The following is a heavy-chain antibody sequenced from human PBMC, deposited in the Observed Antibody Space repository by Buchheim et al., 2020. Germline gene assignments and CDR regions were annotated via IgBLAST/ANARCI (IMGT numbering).Heavy chain of an antibody. V-gene: IGHV3-30*18. CDR2: ISYQGSSE. J-gene: IGHJ6*03. Sequence: QVQLVESGGGVVQPGRSLRLSCAASGFTFSSYGMHWVRQAPGKGLEWVALISYQGSSEFYADSVKGRFTISRDSSKNTVYLQMNSLRADDTAVYYCAKGIGSYMNYYYYYYMDVWGKGTT. CDR3: AKGIGSYMNYYYYYYMDV. D-gene: IGHD3-10*01. CDR1: GFTFSSYG.